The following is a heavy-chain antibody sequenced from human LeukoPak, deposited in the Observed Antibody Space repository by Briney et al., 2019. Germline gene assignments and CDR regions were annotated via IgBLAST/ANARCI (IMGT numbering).Heavy chain of an antibody. CDR3: ARGGVRASDYYYYYMDV. V-gene: IGHV3-48*03. Sequence: GGSLRLSCAASGFTFSSYEMNWVRQVPGEGLEWVSYISSSGSTIYYADSVKGRFTISRDNAKNSLYLQMNSLRAEDTAVYYCARGGVRASDYYYYYMDVWGKGTTVTVPS. CDR2: ISSSGSTI. D-gene: IGHD4-23*01. CDR1: GFTFSSYE. J-gene: IGHJ6*03.